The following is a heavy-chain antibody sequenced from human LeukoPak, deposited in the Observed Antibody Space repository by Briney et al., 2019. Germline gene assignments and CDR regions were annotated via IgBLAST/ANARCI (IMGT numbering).Heavy chain of an antibody. CDR3: ASSAYVSSGYGGYYMDV. D-gene: IGHD3-22*01. CDR2: IYHSGST. Sequence: SETLSLTCTVSGYSISSGYYWGWIRQPPGKGLEWIGSIYHSGSTYYNPSLKSRVTISVDTSKNQFSLKLSSVTAADTAVYYCASSAYVSSGYGGYYMDVWGKGTTVTVSS. J-gene: IGHJ6*03. CDR1: GYSISSGYY. V-gene: IGHV4-38-2*02.